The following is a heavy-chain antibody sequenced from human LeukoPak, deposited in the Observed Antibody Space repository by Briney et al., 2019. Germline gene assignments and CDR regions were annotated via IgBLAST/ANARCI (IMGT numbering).Heavy chain of an antibody. CDR1: GFTFNAYS. CDR2: ITSSGSFI. V-gene: IGHV3-21*01. J-gene: IGHJ4*02. D-gene: IGHD5-12*01. CDR3: VRGRESGYDSTGSFDY. Sequence: PGGSLRLSCAASGFTFNAYSMNWVRQAPGQGLEWVSSITSSGSFIYYRDSLKGRFTISRDNAKNSLFLHLNQLRDDDTAVYYCVRGRESGYDSTGSFDYWGQGALVTVSS.